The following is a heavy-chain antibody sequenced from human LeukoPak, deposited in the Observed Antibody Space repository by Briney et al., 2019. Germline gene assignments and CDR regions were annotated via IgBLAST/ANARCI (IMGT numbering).Heavy chain of an antibody. CDR3: ARRRRYSSGLRPYYYYMDV. D-gene: IGHD6-19*01. V-gene: IGHV4-34*01. Sequence: PSETLSLTCAVYGGSFSGYYWSWIRQPPGKGLEWIGEINHSGSTNYNPSRKSRVTISVDTSKNQFSLKLSSVTAADTAVYYCARRRRYSSGLRPYYYYMDVWGKGTTVTISS. CDR2: INHSGST. CDR1: GGSFSGYY. J-gene: IGHJ6*03.